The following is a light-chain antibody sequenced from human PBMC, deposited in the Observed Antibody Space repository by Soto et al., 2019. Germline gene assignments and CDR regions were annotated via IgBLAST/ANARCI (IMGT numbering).Light chain of an antibody. CDR1: SSDVGGYNY. V-gene: IGLV2-14*01. CDR2: EVS. Sequence: QSALTQPASVSGSPGQSITISCTGTSSDVGGYNYVSWSQHHPGKAPKLIIYEVSNRPSGASNRFSGSKSGNTASLTISGLQTEDEADYYCSSYTTTNTYAFGTGTKLTVL. CDR3: SSYTTTNTYA. J-gene: IGLJ1*01.